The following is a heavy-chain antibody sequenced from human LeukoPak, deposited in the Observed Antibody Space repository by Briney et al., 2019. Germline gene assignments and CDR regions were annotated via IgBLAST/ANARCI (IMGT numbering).Heavy chain of an antibody. CDR2: ISGSGGST. CDR1: GFTFSSYA. J-gene: IGHJ4*02. V-gene: IGHV3-23*01. D-gene: IGHD2-2*01. CDR3: AKDQSPYQLLARAFDY. Sequence: GGSLRLSCAASGFTFSSYAMSWVRQAPGKGLEWVSAISGSGGSTYYADSVKGRFTISRDNSKNTLYLQMDSLRAEDTAVYYCAKDQSPYQLLARAFDYWGQGTLVTVSP.